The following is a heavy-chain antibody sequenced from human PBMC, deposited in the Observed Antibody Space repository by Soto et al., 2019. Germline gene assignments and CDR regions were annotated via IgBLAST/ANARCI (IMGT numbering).Heavy chain of an antibody. D-gene: IGHD3-3*02. CDR2: ISYDGSNK. Sequence: GSLRLSCAASGFTFSNYGIHWFGQAPFKGLEWVAVISYDGSNKYYADSVKGRFTISRDNSKNTLYLQMNSLRAEDTALYYCAKDGVLGWGQGTLVTVSS. J-gene: IGHJ4*02. CDR1: GFTFSNYG. V-gene: IGHV3-30*18. CDR3: AKDGVLG.